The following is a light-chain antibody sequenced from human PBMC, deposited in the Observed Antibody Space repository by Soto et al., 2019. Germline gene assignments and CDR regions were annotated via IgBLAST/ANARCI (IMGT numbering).Light chain of an antibody. Sequence: EIVMTQSPATLSVSPGERATLSCTASQSVSSNLAWSQQKPGQAHRLLIYGASTRATGIPARFSGSGSGTEFTLTISSLQSEDFAVYYCQQYNNWPPLTFGGGTKVEIQ. CDR2: GAS. J-gene: IGKJ4*01. V-gene: IGKV3-15*01. CDR3: QQYNNWPPLT. CDR1: QSVSSN.